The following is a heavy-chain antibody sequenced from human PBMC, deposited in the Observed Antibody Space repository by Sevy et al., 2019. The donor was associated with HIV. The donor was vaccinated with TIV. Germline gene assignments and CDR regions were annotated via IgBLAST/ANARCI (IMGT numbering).Heavy chain of an antibody. J-gene: IGHJ4*02. CDR1: GYTFSGNY. CDR3: ATEYSYDY. Sequence: ASVKVSCKASGYTFSGNYIQWVRQAPGQGLEWLGWINSNSGAISYAQKFQDRVTMTRDTSTTTAYMELSRLRSDDTAVYYCATEYSYDYWGQGTLVTVSS. D-gene: IGHD5-12*01. CDR2: INSNSGAI. V-gene: IGHV1-2*02.